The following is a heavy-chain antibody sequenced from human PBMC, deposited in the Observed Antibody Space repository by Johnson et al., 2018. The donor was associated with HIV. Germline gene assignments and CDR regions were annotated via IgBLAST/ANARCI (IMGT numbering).Heavy chain of an antibody. CDR3: AKGVENFSYVWNDAFDI. CDR2: INWNGGTT. CDR1: GFSFDVYG. D-gene: IGHD3-16*01. V-gene: IGHV3-20*04. Sequence: VQLVESGGRVVRPGGSLTLSCAASGFSFDVYGMTWVRQIAGKGLEWVSGINWNGGTTEYAASVKGRFTISRDDSKSIAYLQMNSLRPEDTAVYFCAKGVENFSYVWNDAFDIWGQGTIVTVSS. J-gene: IGHJ3*02.